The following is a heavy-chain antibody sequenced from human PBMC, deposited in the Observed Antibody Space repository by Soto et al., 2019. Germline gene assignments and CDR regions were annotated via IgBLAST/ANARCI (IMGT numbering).Heavy chain of an antibody. V-gene: IGHV3-23*01. CDR1: GFTFNNYA. CDR3: AKEGRFWSGLDAFDI. D-gene: IGHD3-3*01. J-gene: IGHJ3*02. CDR2: ISGSGDKT. Sequence: GGSLRLSCAASGFTFNNYAMSWVRQAPGKGLEWVSAISGSGDKTYYADSMKGRFTISRDNSKNTLYLQINSLRAEDTAVYYCAKEGRFWSGLDAFDIWGQGTMVTVSS.